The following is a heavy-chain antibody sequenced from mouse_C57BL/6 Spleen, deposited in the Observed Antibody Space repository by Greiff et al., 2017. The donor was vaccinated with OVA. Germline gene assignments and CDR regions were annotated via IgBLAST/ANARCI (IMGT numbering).Heavy chain of an antibody. D-gene: IGHD1-1*01. CDR1: GYAFSSYW. V-gene: IGHV1-80*01. CDR3: ASRDYYGSSGYWYFDV. J-gene: IGHJ1*03. Sequence: VQLQQSGAELVKPGASVKISCKASGYAFSSYWMNWVKQRPGKGLEWIGQIYPGDGDTNYNGKFKGKATLTADKSSSTAYMQLSSLTSEDSAVYFCASRDYYGSSGYWYFDVWGTGTTVTVSS. CDR2: IYPGDGDT.